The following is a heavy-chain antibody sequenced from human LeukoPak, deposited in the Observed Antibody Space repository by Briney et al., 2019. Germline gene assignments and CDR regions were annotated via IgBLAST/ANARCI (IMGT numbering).Heavy chain of an antibody. CDR2: ISSSSSYI. J-gene: IGHJ4*02. D-gene: IGHD5-24*01. CDR1: GFTFSSYS. Sequence: GGSLRLSCAASGFTFSSYSMNWVRQAPGKGLEWVSSISSSSSYIYYADSVKGRFTISRDNAKNSLYLQMNSLRAEDTAVYYCARDPGDGYWGGFDYWGQGTLVTVSS. CDR3: ARDPGDGYWGGFDY. V-gene: IGHV3-21*04.